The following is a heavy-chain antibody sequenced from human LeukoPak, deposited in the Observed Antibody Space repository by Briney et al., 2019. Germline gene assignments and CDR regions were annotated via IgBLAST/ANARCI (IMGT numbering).Heavy chain of an antibody. CDR2: ISSSSSYI. CDR3: ARRSGTHFDY. V-gene: IGHV3-21*01. Sequence: GGSLRLSCAASGFTFSSYSVSWVRQAPGKGLEWVSSISSSSSYIYYADSVKGRFTISRDNAKNSLYLQMNSLRAEDTAVYYCARRSGTHFDYWGQGTLVTVSS. D-gene: IGHD3-3*01. CDR1: GFTFSSYS. J-gene: IGHJ4*02.